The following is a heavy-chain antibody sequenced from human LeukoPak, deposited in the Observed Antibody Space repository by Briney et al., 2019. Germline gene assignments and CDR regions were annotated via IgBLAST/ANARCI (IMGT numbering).Heavy chain of an antibody. CDR3: ARGRSSSWYDFDY. CDR2: VYYSGNT. J-gene: IGHJ4*02. D-gene: IGHD6-13*01. Sequence: PSETLSLTCTVSGGSISSSSYNWDWIRQSPGKGLEWIGSVYYSGNTYYNPSLKSRATISIDTSKSQFSLKLSSVTAADRAVYYCARGRSSSWYDFDYWGQGTLVTVSS. CDR1: GGSISSSSYN. V-gene: IGHV4-39*07.